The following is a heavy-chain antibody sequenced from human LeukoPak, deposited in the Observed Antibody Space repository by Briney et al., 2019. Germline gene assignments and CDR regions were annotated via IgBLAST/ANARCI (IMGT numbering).Heavy chain of an antibody. V-gene: IGHV4-39*07. CDR2: IYYGGST. D-gene: IGHD6-13*01. CDR1: GGSISSSSYY. Sequence: SETLSLTCTVSGGSISSSSYYWGWIRQPPGKGLEWIGSIYYGGSTYYNPSLKSRVTISVDTSKNQFSLKLSSVTAADTAVYYCARATSGSYSSSWYFYYYYMDVWGKGTTVTVSS. J-gene: IGHJ6*03. CDR3: ARATSGSYSSSWYFYYYYMDV.